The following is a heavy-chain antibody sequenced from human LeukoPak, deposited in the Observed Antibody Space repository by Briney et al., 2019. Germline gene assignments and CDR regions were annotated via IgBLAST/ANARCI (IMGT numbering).Heavy chain of an antibody. Sequence: PGGSLRLSCAASGFTFSSHEMKWVRQAPGKGLEWVSYISSSGSTIYYAGSVKGRFTISRDNAKNSLYLQMNSLRAEDTAVYYCARVKGSGWYEVDYWGQGTLVTVSS. J-gene: IGHJ4*02. CDR1: GFTFSSHE. V-gene: IGHV3-48*03. CDR2: ISSSGSTI. D-gene: IGHD6-19*01. CDR3: ARVKGSGWYEVDY.